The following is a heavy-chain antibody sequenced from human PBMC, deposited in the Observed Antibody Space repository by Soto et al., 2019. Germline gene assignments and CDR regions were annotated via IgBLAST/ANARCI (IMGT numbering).Heavy chain of an antibody. J-gene: IGHJ1*01. Sequence: QVQLLESGPGLVKASQTLSLTCSISGGSISSGGYYWSWVRQRPGKGLEWIGYIYFNENTFYNPYLKARVTISAGTSKSQFSPRLSSVAGEGAAVYYCAPQITMVRGIDFWGPGISVSVPS. V-gene: IGHV4-31*03. CDR1: GGSISSGGYY. D-gene: IGHD3-10*01. CDR2: IYFNENT. CDR3: APQITMVRGIDF.